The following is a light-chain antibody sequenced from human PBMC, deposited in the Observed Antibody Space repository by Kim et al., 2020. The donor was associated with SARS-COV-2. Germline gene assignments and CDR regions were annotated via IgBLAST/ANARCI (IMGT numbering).Light chain of an antibody. CDR1: QSISNY. CDR2: GAS. V-gene: IGKV1-39*01. CDR3: QQSYSIPHT. Sequence: SASVGDRVTITCRASQSISNYLNWYQQKPGKAPNLLIYGASSLQSGVPSRFSGSGSGTDFTLTISSPQPEDFATYYCQQSYSIPHTFGQGTKLEI. J-gene: IGKJ2*01.